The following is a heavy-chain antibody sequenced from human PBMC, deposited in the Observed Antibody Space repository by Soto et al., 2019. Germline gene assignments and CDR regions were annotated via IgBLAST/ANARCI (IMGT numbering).Heavy chain of an antibody. J-gene: IGHJ6*02. CDR3: ARRLMIREVITHGMEV. D-gene: IGHD3-10*01. V-gene: IGHV4-59*01. Sequence: SETLSLTCTVSGVSISTYYWSWIRLPPGKGLEWIGYISYSGSTNYNPSLKNRVTMSVDTSKNQFSLKLSSVTAADTAVYYCARRLMIREVITHGMEVWGQGTTVTVSS. CDR2: ISYSGST. CDR1: GVSISTYY.